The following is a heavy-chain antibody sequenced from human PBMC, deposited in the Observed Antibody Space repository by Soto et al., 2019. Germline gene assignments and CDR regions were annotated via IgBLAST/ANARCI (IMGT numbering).Heavy chain of an antibody. Sequence: ASVKVSCKASGYTFTGNYMHWVRQAPGQGLEWMGWISANSGSTNYAQKFQGRVTMTTDTSTSTAYMELRSLRSDDTAVYYCARVGSTVTTLDYYYYGMDVWGQGTTVTVSS. CDR3: ARVGSTVTTLDYYYYGMDV. CDR1: GYTFTGNY. CDR2: ISANSGST. J-gene: IGHJ6*02. D-gene: IGHD4-17*01. V-gene: IGHV1-2*02.